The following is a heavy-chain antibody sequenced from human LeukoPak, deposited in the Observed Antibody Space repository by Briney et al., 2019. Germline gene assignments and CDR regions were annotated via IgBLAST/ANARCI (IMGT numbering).Heavy chain of an antibody. Sequence: SETLSLTCTVSGNSISSGDNYWSWIRQPAVKGLEWIGRIYTSGSTNYNPSLKSRVTISGDTSKNQFSLRLSSVTAADTAVYYCARASYSYDINGWVPFDYWGQGTLVTVSS. CDR2: IYTSGST. V-gene: IGHV4-61*02. J-gene: IGHJ4*02. CDR3: ARASYSYDINGWVPFDY. CDR1: GNSISSGDNY. D-gene: IGHD3-22*01.